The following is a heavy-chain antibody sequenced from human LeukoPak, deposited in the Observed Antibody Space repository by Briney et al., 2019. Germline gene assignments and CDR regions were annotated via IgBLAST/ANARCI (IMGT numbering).Heavy chain of an antibody. CDR2: ISFGGGHI. Sequence: GGSLRLSCVASRFTFGSYSMTWVRRAPGTGLEWVSSISFGGGHIFYTDSVKGRFTIFRDDSQNSLYLEMNSLRAEDTAVYFCARIVLTPPYGMDVWGQGTTVTVSS. J-gene: IGHJ6*02. CDR3: ARIVLTPPYGMDV. V-gene: IGHV3-21*01. CDR1: RFTFGSYS. D-gene: IGHD2/OR15-2a*01.